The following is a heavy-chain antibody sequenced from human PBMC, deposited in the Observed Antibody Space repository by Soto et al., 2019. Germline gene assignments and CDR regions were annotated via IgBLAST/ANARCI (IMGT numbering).Heavy chain of an antibody. Sequence: SETLSLTCTVSGGSISSYYWSWIRQPPGKGLEWIGYMYYSGSTNYNPSLKSRVTISIDTSKNQVVLTMTNMAPVDTATYYCAYRSGYCNFQNCNGSYAMDVWGQGSTVTVSS. D-gene: IGHD2-15*01. CDR1: GGSISSYY. CDR2: MYYSGST. J-gene: IGHJ6*02. V-gene: IGHV4-59*01. CDR3: AYRSGYCNFQNCNGSYAMDV.